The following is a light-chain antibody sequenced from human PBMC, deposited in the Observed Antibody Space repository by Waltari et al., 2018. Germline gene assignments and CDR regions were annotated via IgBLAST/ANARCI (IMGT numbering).Light chain of an antibody. J-gene: IGKJ4*01. Sequence: DIQMTQSPSSLSASIGDRVIITCRTSQSIGTYLNWYQQKPGKAPNLLIYAAASLQTGVPSRFSGSGSGTEFTLTISSVQPDDFATYYCQQSSTTFGGGTRVDMK. V-gene: IGKV1-39*01. CDR3: QQSSTT. CDR1: QSIGTY. CDR2: AAA.